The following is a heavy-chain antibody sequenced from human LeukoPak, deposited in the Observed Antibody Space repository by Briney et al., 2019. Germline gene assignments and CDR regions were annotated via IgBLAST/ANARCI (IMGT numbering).Heavy chain of an antibody. CDR1: GFTFSNYW. Sequence: PGGSLRLSCAASGFTFSNYWMHWVRQAPGKGLVWVSRINSDGSSTSYADSVKGRFTISRDNAKNTLYLQMNSLRAEDTAVYYCARLGSQGGVAALDYWGQGTLVTVSS. CDR3: ARLGSQGGVAALDY. V-gene: IGHV3-74*01. CDR2: INSDGSST. D-gene: IGHD6-25*01. J-gene: IGHJ4*02.